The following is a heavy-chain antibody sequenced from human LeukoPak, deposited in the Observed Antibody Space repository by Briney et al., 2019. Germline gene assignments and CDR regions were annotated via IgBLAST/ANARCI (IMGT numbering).Heavy chain of an antibody. V-gene: IGHV3-7*01. Sequence: GGSLRLSCVASGFTFSRHWMSWVRQAPGKGLEWVANIKQDGSDKFYVDSLKDRTTISRDNAQNSLFLQLNSLRAEDTAVYYCVRLTYYYGSGTYGPGYYFDYWGQGTLVTVSP. CDR1: GFTFSRHW. D-gene: IGHD3-10*01. J-gene: IGHJ4*02. CDR2: IKQDGSDK. CDR3: VRLTYYYGSGTYGPGYYFDY.